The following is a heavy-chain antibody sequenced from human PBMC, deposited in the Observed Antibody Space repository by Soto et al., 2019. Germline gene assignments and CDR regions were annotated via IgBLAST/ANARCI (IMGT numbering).Heavy chain of an antibody. Sequence: QVQLQESGPGLVKPSQTLSLTCTVSGGSISSGDYYWSRIRQPPGKGLEWIGYIYYSGSTYYNPSLKSRVTISVDTSENQFSLKLSSVTAADTAVYYCASSGYSTNCVCYTLFDPWGQATLDTVSS. V-gene: IGHV4-30-4*01. D-gene: IGHD2-8*01. CDR1: GGSISSGDYY. J-gene: IGHJ5*02. CDR2: IYYSGST. CDR3: ASSGYSTNCVCYTLFDP.